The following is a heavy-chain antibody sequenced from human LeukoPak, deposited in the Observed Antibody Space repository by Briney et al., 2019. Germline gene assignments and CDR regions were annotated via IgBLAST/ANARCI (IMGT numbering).Heavy chain of an antibody. Sequence: PSETLSLTCTVSGGSIGSYYWSWIRQPPGKGLEWIGYIYYSGSTNYNPSLKSRVTISVDTSKNQFSLKLSSVTAADTAVYYCARLETYYDFWSGYYGVGSYGMDVWGQGTTVTVSS. J-gene: IGHJ6*02. CDR2: IYYSGST. V-gene: IGHV4-59*08. D-gene: IGHD3-3*01. CDR1: GGSIGSYY. CDR3: ARLETYYDFWSGYYGVGSYGMDV.